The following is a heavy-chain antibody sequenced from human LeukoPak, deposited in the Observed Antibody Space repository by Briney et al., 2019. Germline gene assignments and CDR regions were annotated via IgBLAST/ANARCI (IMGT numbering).Heavy chain of an antibody. J-gene: IGHJ3*02. CDR1: GFSVSSRY. Sequence: GGSLRLSCAPSGFSVSSRYMTWVRQAPGKGLERVSVFYSGGNTRYADPVKGRFTISRDNSKNTVYLQMNSLRAEDTAVYYCARGGSFDSSGYNDALDIWGQGTLVTVSS. D-gene: IGHD3-22*01. V-gene: IGHV3-53*01. CDR3: ARGGSFDSSGYNDALDI. CDR2: FYSGGNT.